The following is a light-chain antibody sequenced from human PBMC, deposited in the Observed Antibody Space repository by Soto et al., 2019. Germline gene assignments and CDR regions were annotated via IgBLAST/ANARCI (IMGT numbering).Light chain of an antibody. CDR3: QQYNSAPRT. V-gene: IGKV3-20*01. J-gene: IGKJ1*01. CDR2: GAS. CDR1: QSVGSSY. Sequence: PRETATLSCSASQSVGSSYLAWYQQKPGQSPRLLMYGASSRATGIPDRFTGSGSGTDFTLTISRLEPEDSAVYYCQQYNSAPRTFGQGTKVDIK.